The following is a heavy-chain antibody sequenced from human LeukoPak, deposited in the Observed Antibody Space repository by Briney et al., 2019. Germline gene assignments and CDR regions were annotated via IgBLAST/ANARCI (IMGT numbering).Heavy chain of an antibody. Sequence: GGSLRLSCAASRFTFSDYGMHWVRQAPGKGLEWVAVISYDGNSKYYADSVKGRFTISRDNSKSTLYLQMNILRAEDTAVYHCAKSGCSNSNCYLNYWGRGTLVTVSS. CDR2: ISYDGNSK. CDR1: RFTFSDYG. J-gene: IGHJ4*02. CDR3: AKSGCSNSNCYLNY. V-gene: IGHV3-30*18. D-gene: IGHD2-2*01.